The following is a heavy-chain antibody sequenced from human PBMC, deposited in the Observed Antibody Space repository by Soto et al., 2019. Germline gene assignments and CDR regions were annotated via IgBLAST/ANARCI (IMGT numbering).Heavy chain of an antibody. D-gene: IGHD2-8*01. CDR2: ISSSSSTI. J-gene: IGHJ4*02. CDR1: GFTFSSYS. Sequence: GGSLRLSCAASGFTFSSYSMNWVRQAPGKGLEWVSYISSSSSTIYYADSVKGRFTISRDNAKNSLYLQMNSLRAEDTAVYYCASTLTHTKPKYYFDYWGQGTLVTVSS. V-gene: IGHV3-48*01. CDR3: ASTLTHTKPKYYFDY.